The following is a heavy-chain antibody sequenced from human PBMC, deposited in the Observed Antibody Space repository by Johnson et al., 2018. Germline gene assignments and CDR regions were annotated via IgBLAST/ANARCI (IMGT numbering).Heavy chain of an antibody. J-gene: IGHJ6*02. Sequence: VQLVQSGGGLVQPGGSLRLSCAASGFTFSSYWMHWVRQAPGKGLVWVSRINSDESSITYADSVKGRFTISRDNAKNMLYLQMNSLRAEDTAVYYCARDGGYSNYYYYGMDVWGQGTTVTVSS. CDR2: INSDESSI. D-gene: IGHD4-11*01. CDR1: GFTFSSYW. V-gene: IGHV3-74*03. CDR3: ARDGGYSNYYYYGMDV.